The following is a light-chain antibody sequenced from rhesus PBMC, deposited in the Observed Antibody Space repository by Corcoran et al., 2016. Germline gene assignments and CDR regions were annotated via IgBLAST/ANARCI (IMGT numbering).Light chain of an antibody. CDR2: GAF. CDR1: QGISTY. J-gene: IGKJ4*01. V-gene: IGKV1-43*02. Sequence: DIQMTQSPSSLSASVGDRVTITCRASQGISTYLNWYQQKQGKAPKRLIYGAFSLESGVPSRFSGSGSGTDFTLTISSLQPEDFATYYCLQYNSDHLTFGGGTKVEIK. CDR3: LQYNSDHLT.